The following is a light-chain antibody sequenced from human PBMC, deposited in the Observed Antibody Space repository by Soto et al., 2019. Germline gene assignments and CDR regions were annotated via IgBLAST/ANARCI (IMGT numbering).Light chain of an antibody. CDR1: QSISTY. CDR3: QHSYTTPRT. CDR2: AAS. V-gene: IGKV1-39*01. Sequence: DIQMTQSPSSLSASVGDRVTITCRASQSISTYLNWYLQKPGKAPVLLIYAASRLQSGVPSRFNGSGSGTDFTLTINSLQPEDFATYYCQHSYTTPRTCGQGNELEIK. J-gene: IGKJ2*01.